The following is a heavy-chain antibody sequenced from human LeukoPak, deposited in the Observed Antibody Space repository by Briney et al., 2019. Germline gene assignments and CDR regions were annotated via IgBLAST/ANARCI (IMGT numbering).Heavy chain of an antibody. Sequence: PGGSLRLSCAASGFTFSSYGMRWVRQAPGKGLEWVSSISDSGAATYYADSVKGRFTISRDNSKNTLYLQLNSLGAEDTAVYYCAKIAPWGAVTTTDGFDYWGQGTLVTVSS. V-gene: IGHV3-23*01. CDR2: ISDSGAAT. CDR1: GFTFSSYG. CDR3: AKIAPWGAVTTTDGFDY. D-gene: IGHD4-17*01. J-gene: IGHJ4*02.